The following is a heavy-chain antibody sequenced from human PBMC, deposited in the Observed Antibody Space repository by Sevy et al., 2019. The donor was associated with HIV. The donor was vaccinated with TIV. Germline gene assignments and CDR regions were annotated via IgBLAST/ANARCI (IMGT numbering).Heavy chain of an antibody. D-gene: IGHD6-19*01. CDR1: GLSISGSYW. Sequence: SETLSLTCAVSGLSISGSYWWSWVRQPPRKGLECIGEIYHRGTTNYNPSLKSRVTISVDKSKNQFSLKLSSVTAADTAVYYCAAVAGTDILGYYLEFWGQGTLVTVSS. CDR2: IYHRGTT. J-gene: IGHJ4*02. CDR3: AAVAGTDILGYYLEF. V-gene: IGHV4-4*02.